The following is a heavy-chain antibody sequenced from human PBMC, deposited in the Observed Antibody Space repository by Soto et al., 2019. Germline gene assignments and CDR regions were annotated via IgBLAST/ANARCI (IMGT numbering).Heavy chain of an antibody. Sequence: PSETLSLTCTVSGGCMSSSRYYWGWIRQPPGKGLEWIGSIYYSGSTYYNPSLKSRVTISVDRSKNQFSLKLSSVTAADTAVYYCARGPPSHIAAAGKYNWFDPWGQGTLVTVSS. CDR3: ARGPPSHIAAAGKYNWFDP. CDR2: IYYSGST. CDR1: GGCMSSSRYY. D-gene: IGHD6-13*01. V-gene: IGHV4-39*07. J-gene: IGHJ5*02.